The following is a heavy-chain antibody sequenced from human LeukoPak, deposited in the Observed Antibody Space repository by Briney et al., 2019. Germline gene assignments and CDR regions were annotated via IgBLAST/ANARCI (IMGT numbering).Heavy chain of an antibody. CDR2: ISTGGSTI. J-gene: IGHJ3*02. Sequence: PGGSLRLSCAASGFTFSSYEMNWVRQAPGKGLEWVSYISTGGSTIYDADSVKGRFTISRDNAKNSLYLQMNSLTAEDTAVYYCARKMKTGDRVGTFDIWGQGTMVTVSS. CDR3: ARKMKTGDRVGTFDI. V-gene: IGHV3-48*03. D-gene: IGHD1-1*01. CDR1: GFTFSSYE.